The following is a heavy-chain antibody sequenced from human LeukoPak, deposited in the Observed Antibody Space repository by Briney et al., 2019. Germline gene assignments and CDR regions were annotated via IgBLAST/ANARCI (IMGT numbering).Heavy chain of an antibody. V-gene: IGHV4-39*07. J-gene: IGHJ3*02. CDR3: ARDRRWLQGVAFDI. CDR2: IYYSGNT. Sequence: SETLSLTCTVSGVSISSSNSYWGWIRQPPGKGLEWIGSIYYSGNTYYNASLKSQVSISIYTSKNQFSLKLSSVTAADTAVYYCARDRRWLQGVAFDIWGQGTMVTVSS. CDR1: GVSISSSNSY. D-gene: IGHD5-24*01.